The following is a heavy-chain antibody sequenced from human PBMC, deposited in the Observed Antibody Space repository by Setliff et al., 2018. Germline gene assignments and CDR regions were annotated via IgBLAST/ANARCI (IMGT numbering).Heavy chain of an antibody. CDR1: GGSFSGYY. Sequence: SETLSLTCAVYGGSFSGYYWSWIRQHPGKGLEWIGYIYYSGSTSYYNPSLKSRVTISVDTSKNQFSLKLNSVTAADTAVYYCARDRTYYGSGTYTRYFDYWGQGTLVTVS. CDR3: ARDRTYYGSGTYTRYFDY. V-gene: IGHV4-59*01. CDR2: IYYSGSTS. D-gene: IGHD3-10*01. J-gene: IGHJ4*02.